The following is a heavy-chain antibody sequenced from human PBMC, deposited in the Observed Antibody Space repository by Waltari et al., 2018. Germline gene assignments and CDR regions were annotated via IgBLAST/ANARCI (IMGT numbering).Heavy chain of an antibody. D-gene: IGHD6-13*01. Sequence: EVQLLESGGGVAQPGGSLTLSCAASGFSFTAYAMSWVRQTPDRGLVWVSGIDNGGIDKYCTDSAKGRFIVSRDNPGNTLYLQMSSLRAEDTAVYYGAKEIGALGTPVFDYWGQGTLVSVSS. CDR3: AKEIGALGTPVFDY. CDR1: GFSFTAYA. CDR2: IDNGGIDK. J-gene: IGHJ4*02. V-gene: IGHV3-23*03.